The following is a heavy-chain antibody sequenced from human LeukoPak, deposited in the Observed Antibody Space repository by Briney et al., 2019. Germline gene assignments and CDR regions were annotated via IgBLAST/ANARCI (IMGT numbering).Heavy chain of an antibody. CDR2: ISGNDDGT. V-gene: IGHV3-23*01. CDR1: GFTFSSYG. D-gene: IGHD3-10*01. J-gene: IGHJ4*02. CDR3: AKRGPIYSASPGNYFDY. Sequence: PGRSLRLSCAASGFTFSSYGMQWVRQAPGKGLEWVSSISGNDDGTYYADSVKGRFTISRDNSKNTLYLQMNSLRAEDTAIYYCAKRGPIYSASPGNYFDYRGQGTLVTVSS.